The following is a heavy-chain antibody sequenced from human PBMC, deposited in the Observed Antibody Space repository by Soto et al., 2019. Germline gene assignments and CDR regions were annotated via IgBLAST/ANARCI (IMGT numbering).Heavy chain of an antibody. J-gene: IGHJ6*02. Sequence: QVQLVQSGAEATKPGSSVKVSCKASGGTFSSYAISWVRQAPGQGLEWLGGIIPISDTTNYAQKFQGRVTITADESTSTAYMELSSLRSEDTAVYYCARSQGSSTSLEIYYYYYYGMDVWGQGTTVSVSS. D-gene: IGHD2-2*01. CDR1: GGTFSSYA. V-gene: IGHV1-69*01. CDR2: IIPISDTT. CDR3: ARSQGSSTSLEIYYYYYYGMDV.